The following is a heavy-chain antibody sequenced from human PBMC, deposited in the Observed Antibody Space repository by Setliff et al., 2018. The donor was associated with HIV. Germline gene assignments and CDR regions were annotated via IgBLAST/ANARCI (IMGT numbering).Heavy chain of an antibody. CDR1: GYIFIRYY. J-gene: IGHJ3*02. D-gene: IGHD3-10*01. CDR2: INPHTGVT. V-gene: IGHV1-2*02. CDR3: ASPGPNYDGSAFDI. Sequence: ASVKVSCKTSGYIFIRYYIFWVRQAPGQGLEWMGNINPHTGVTRYAEKFQGRVTITTDGSTSTAYMELSSLRSEDTAVYYCASPGPNYDGSAFDIWGQGTMVTVSS.